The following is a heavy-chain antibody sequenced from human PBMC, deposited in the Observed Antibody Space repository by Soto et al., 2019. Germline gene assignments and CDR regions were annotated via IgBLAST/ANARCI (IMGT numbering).Heavy chain of an antibody. CDR3: ARRYSSAFDI. J-gene: IGHJ3*02. Sequence: SETLSLTCTVSSGSIGGYYGSWIRQPPGKGLEWIGYIYYSGSTNYNPSLKSRVTISVDTSKNQFSLKLSSVTAADTAVYYCARRYSSAFDIWGQGTMVTVSS. D-gene: IGHD6-13*01. CDR1: SGSIGGYY. V-gene: IGHV4-59*08. CDR2: IYYSGST.